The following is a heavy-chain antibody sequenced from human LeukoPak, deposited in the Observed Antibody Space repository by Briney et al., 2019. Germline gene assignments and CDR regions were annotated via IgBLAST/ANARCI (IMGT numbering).Heavy chain of an antibody. J-gene: IGHJ3*02. D-gene: IGHD1-26*01. CDR1: GYTFTSYG. CDR2: ISAYNGNT. Sequence: ASVKVSCKASGYTFTSYGISWVRQAPGQGLEWMGWISAYNGNTNYAQKLQGRVTMTTDTSTSTAHMELRSLRSDDTAMYYCAREGPQYSGTYYGAAFDIWGQGTMVTVSS. CDR3: AREGPQYSGTYYGAAFDI. V-gene: IGHV1-18*01.